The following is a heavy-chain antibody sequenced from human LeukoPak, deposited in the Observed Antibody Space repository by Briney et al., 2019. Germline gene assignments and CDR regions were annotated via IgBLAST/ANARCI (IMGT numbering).Heavy chain of an antibody. CDR1: VFDFGNVW. D-gene: IGHD2/OR15-2a*01. Sequence: GTPRLSCAASVFDFGNVWMHWGPEAPGKGRVWVSRISAEGSTANSADSVKGRVTFSRDNTKNTLYLQMNSLRGEDTAVYYCARDGQRPLSATRQYFYAFYMDVWGKGTAVTVS. CDR2: ISAEGSTA. V-gene: IGHV3-74*01. J-gene: IGHJ6*03. CDR3: ARDGQRPLSATRQYFYAFYMDV.